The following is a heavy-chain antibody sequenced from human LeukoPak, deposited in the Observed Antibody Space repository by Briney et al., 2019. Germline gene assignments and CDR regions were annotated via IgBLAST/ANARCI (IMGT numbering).Heavy chain of an antibody. CDR1: GGSFSGYY. CDR3: ARGRATYYYDSSGYAS. Sequence: SETLSLTCAVYGGSFSGYYWSWVRQPPGKGLEWIGEINHSGSTNYNPSLKSRVTISVDTSKNQFSLKLSSVTAADTAVYYCARGRATYYYDSSGYASWGQGTLVTVSS. V-gene: IGHV4-34*01. D-gene: IGHD3-22*01. J-gene: IGHJ4*02. CDR2: INHSGST.